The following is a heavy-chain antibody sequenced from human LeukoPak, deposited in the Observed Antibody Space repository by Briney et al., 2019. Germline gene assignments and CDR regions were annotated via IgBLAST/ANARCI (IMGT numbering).Heavy chain of an antibody. CDR1: GFTFSSYE. CDR3: AREDYDFWSGYNWSDP. CDR2: ISSSGSTI. Sequence: PGGSLRPSCAASGFTFSSYEMNWVRQAPGKGLEWVSYISSSGSTIYYADSVKGRFTISRDNAKNSLYLQMNSLRAEDTAVYYCAREDYDFWSGYNWSDPWGQGTLVTVSS. V-gene: IGHV3-48*03. J-gene: IGHJ5*02. D-gene: IGHD3-3*01.